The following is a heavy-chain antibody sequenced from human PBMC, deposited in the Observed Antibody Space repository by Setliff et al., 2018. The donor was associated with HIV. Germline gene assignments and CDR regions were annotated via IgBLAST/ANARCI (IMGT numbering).Heavy chain of an antibody. CDR1: GYSISSGYY. D-gene: IGHD3-3*01. CDR3: AGGSNFWSGYPR. CDR2: IYHTGST. J-gene: IGHJ3*01. Sequence: LSLTCAVSGYSISSGYYWDWIRQPPGKGLEWIGSIYHTGSTYSNPSLKSRVTISVDSSKNQFSLKLKSVTAAGTAVYYCAGGSNFWSGYPRWGQGTMVTVSS. V-gene: IGHV4-38-2*01.